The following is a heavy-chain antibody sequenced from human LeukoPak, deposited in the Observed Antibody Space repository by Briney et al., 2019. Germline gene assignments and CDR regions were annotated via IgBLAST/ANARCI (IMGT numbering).Heavy chain of an antibody. CDR3: ASSGPWDDAFDI. CDR1: GGTFSSYA. J-gene: IGHJ3*02. D-gene: IGHD5-12*01. V-gene: IGHV1-69*01. Sequence: ASVKVSCKASGGTFSSYAISWVRQAPGQGLEWMGGIIPIFGTANYAQKFQGRVTITADESTSTAYMELSSLRSEDTAVYYCASSGPWDDAFDIWGQGTMVTVSS. CDR2: IIPIFGTA.